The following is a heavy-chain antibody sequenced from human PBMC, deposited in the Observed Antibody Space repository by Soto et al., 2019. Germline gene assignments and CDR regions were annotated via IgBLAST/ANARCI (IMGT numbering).Heavy chain of an antibody. J-gene: IGHJ6*02. Sequence: GGSLRLSCAASGFTFSDYYMSWIRQAPGKGLEWVSYISSSGSTIYYADSVKGRFTISRDNAKNSLYLQMNSLRAEDTAVYYCARWVTTDYYYGMDVWGQGTTVTVSS. V-gene: IGHV3-11*01. D-gene: IGHD4-17*01. CDR2: ISSSGSTI. CDR1: GFTFSDYY. CDR3: ARWVTTDYYYGMDV.